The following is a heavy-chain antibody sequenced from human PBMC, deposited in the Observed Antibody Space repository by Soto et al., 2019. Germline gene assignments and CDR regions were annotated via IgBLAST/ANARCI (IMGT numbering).Heavy chain of an antibody. CDR3: ARLGKYSSSWYVPTGWFDP. CDR1: GGSISSSSYY. J-gene: IGHJ5*02. CDR2: IYYSGST. Sequence: SETLSLTCTVSGGSISSSSYYWGWIRQPPGKGLEWIGSIYYSGSTYYNPSLKSRVTISVDTSKNQFSLKLSSVTAADTAVYYCARLGKYSSSWYVPTGWFDPRGQRTLVTVSS. V-gene: IGHV4-39*01. D-gene: IGHD6-13*01.